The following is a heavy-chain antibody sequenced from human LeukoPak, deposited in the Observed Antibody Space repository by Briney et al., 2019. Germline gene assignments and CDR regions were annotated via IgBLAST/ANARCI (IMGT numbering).Heavy chain of an antibody. CDR3: ARDLRGAFDI. CDR2: VRGSGET. V-gene: IGHV3-23*01. CDR1: GFTFSNYA. J-gene: IGHJ3*02. D-gene: IGHD3-10*01. Sequence: PGGSLRLSCTASGFTFSNYAMSWVRQAPGKGLEWVANVRGSGETYYTESVKGRFTISRDNSKNTVYLQMNSLRAEATALFYCARDLRGAFDIWGQGTTVTVSS.